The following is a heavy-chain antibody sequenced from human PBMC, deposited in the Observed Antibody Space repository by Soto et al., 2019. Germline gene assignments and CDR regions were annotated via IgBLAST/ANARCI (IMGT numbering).Heavy chain of an antibody. CDR3: GKAGGSELRYFDCPDVGV. CDR1: GLSFFNYG. V-gene: IGHV3-30*18. Sequence: QVYLVESGGGVVQPGTSLRLSCTASGLSFFNYGFASIRQAPGKGLEWVAVVTYDSSQKYYADSVKGRFTISRDNYKNTVYLQMDSLQHNDSALYYCGKAGGSELRYFDCPDVGVWGQGTLVTVSS. J-gene: IGHJ4*02. CDR2: VTYDSSQK. D-gene: IGHD3-9*01.